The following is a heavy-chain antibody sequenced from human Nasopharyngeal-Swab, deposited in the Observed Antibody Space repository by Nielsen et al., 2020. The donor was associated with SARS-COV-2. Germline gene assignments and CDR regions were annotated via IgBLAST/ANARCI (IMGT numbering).Heavy chain of an antibody. J-gene: IGHJ5*02. V-gene: IGHV1-69*06. Sequence: SVKVSCKASGGTFSSYAISWVRQAPGQGLEWMGGIIPIFGTANYAQKFQGRVTITADKSTSTAYMELSSLRSEDTAVYYCARAHTRSCTDGVCFRSQVYNWFDPWGQGTLVTVSS. CDR1: GGTFSSYA. CDR3: ARAHTRSCTDGVCFRSQVYNWFDP. D-gene: IGHD2-8*01. CDR2: IIPIFGTA.